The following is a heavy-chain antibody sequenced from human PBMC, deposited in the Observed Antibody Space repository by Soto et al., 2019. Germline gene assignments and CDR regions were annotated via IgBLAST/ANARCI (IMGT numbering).Heavy chain of an antibody. V-gene: IGHV4-30-4*01. J-gene: IGHJ4*02. CDR1: GGSISSGDYY. CDR2: IYYSGST. CDR3: ARDYAGVQAGGFDY. D-gene: IGHD7-27*01. Sequence: LSLTCTVSGGSISSGDYYWSWIRQPPGKGLEWIGYIYYSGSTYYNPSLKSRVTISVDTSKNQFSLKLSSVTAADTAVYYCARDYAGVQAGGFDYWGQGTLVTVSS.